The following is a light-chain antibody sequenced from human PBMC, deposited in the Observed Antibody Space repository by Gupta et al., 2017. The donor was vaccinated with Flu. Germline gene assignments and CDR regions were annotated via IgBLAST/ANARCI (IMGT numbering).Light chain of an antibody. CDR1: QSISSW. V-gene: IGKV1-5*03. J-gene: IGKJ1*01. CDR3: QQYKSQRT. Sequence: SPSTLSASVGDRVTITCRASQSISSWLAWYQQKPGKAPKPLIYKASSLESGVPARFSGSGSGTEFTLTISSLKPDDFATYYCQQYKSQRTFGQGTKLEIK. CDR2: KAS.